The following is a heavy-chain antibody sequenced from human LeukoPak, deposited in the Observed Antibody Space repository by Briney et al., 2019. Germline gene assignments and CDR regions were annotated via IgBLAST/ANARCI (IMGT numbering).Heavy chain of an antibody. CDR3: AKDPVFGYSSSKYYFDY. V-gene: IGHV3-23*01. CDR1: GFTFSSYA. Sequence: GGSLRLSCAASGFTFSSYAMSWVRQAPGKGLEWVPGISGSGGSTYYADSVKGRFTISRDNTKNTLYVQMNSLRAEDTAVYYCAKDPVFGYSSSKYYFDYWGQGTLVTVSS. D-gene: IGHD6-13*01. CDR2: ISGSGGST. J-gene: IGHJ4*02.